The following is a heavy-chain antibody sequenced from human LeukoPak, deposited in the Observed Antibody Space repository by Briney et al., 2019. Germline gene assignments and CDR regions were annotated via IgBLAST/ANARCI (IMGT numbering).Heavy chain of an antibody. D-gene: IGHD6-13*01. CDR3: ARRAAAVGTYYMDV. J-gene: IGHJ6*03. V-gene: IGHV4-59*01. CDR2: IYYSGGT. Sequence: ASETLSLTCTVSGGSISPYYWNWIRQPPGKGLEWIGYIYYSGGTNYNDSLKSRVTISVDTSQNQSSLRLSSMTAADTAVHYCARRAAAVGTYYMDVWGKGTTVTVSS. CDR1: GGSISPYY.